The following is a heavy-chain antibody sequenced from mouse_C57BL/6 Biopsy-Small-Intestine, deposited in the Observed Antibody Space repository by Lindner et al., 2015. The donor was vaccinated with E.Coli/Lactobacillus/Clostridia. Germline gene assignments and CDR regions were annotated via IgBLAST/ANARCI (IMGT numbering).Heavy chain of an antibody. V-gene: IGHV1-39*01. CDR1: GYSFTDYN. J-gene: IGHJ1*03. Sequence: EVQLQESGPELVKPGASVKISCKASGYSFTDYNMNWVKQSNGKSLGWIGVINPDYGTTNYNQKFKGKATLTVDQSSSTAYMQLNSLTSEDSAVYYCARWWLHWYFDVWGTGTTVTVSS. CDR3: ARWWLHWYFDV. D-gene: IGHD1-1*02. CDR2: INPDYGTT.